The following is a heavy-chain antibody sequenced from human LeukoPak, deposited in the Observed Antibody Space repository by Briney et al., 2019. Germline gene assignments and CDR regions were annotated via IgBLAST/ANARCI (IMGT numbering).Heavy chain of an antibody. CDR3: AGGQGYLIQL. CDR2: IKQDGSVA. Sequence: GGSLRLSCVGSGITFSSYWMNWVRQAPGKGLEWVAIIKQDGSVAHYVDSVKGRLTISRDNAKNSLYLQINNLRAEDTAVYYCAGGQGYLIQLWGQGTLVTVSS. D-gene: IGHD2-15*01. V-gene: IGHV3-7*01. CDR1: GITFSSYW. J-gene: IGHJ4*02.